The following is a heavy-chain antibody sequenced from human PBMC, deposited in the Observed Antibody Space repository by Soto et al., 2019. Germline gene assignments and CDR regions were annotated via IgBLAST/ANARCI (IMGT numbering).Heavy chain of an antibody. D-gene: IGHD3-9*01. CDR3: ARGRRYYDILTGYSVGRYFDY. Sequence: QVQQVQSGAEVKKPGSSVKVSCKASGGTFSSYAISWVRQAPGQGLEWMGGIIPIFGTANYAQKFQGRVTITADDSTSTAYMELSSLRSEDTAVYYCARGRRYYDILTGYSVGRYFDYWGQGTLVTVSS. J-gene: IGHJ4*02. CDR2: IIPIFGTA. V-gene: IGHV1-69*01. CDR1: GGTFSSYA.